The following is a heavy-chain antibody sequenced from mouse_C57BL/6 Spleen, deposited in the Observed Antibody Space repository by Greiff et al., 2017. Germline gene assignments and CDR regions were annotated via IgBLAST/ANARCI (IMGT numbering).Heavy chain of an antibody. CDR2: IRSKSSNYAT. V-gene: IGHV10-3*01. CDR1: GFTFNTYA. J-gene: IGHJ4*01. CDR3: ASTVNRGYAMDY. Sequence: EVQRVESGGGLVQPKGSLKLSCAASGFTFNTYAMHWVRQAPGKGLEWVARIRSKSSNYATYYADSVKDRFTITPDDSVSMLYLQMNNLKTEDTAVDYCASTVNRGYAMDYWGQGTSVTVSS. D-gene: IGHD2-10*02.